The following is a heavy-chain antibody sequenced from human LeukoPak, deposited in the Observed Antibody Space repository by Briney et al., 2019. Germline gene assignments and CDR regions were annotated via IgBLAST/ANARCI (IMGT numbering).Heavy chain of an antibody. V-gene: IGHV4-39*07. CDR1: GFTFSSYS. CDR2: IYYSGST. J-gene: IGHJ3*02. D-gene: IGHD3-10*01. Sequence: GSLRLSCAASGFTFSSYSMNWVRQPPGKGLEWIGSIYYSGSTYYNPSLKSRVTISVDTSKNQFSLKLSSVTAADTAVYYCAGFSYGSGSFGAFDIWGQGTMVTVSS. CDR3: AGFSYGSGSFGAFDI.